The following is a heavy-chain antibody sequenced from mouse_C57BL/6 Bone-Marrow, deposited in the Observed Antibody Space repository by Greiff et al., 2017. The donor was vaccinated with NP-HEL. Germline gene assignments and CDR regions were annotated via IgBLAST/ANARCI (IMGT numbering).Heavy chain of an antibody. Sequence: VMLVESGPGLVQPSQSLSITCTVSGFSLTSYGVHWVRQSPGKGLEWLGVIWSGGSTDYNAAFISRLSISKDNSKSQVFFKMNSLQADDTAIYYCASYDGYYWGYAMDYWGQGTSVTVSS. CDR2: IWSGGST. D-gene: IGHD2-3*01. V-gene: IGHV2-2*01. CDR1: GFSLTSYG. CDR3: ASYDGYYWGYAMDY. J-gene: IGHJ4*01.